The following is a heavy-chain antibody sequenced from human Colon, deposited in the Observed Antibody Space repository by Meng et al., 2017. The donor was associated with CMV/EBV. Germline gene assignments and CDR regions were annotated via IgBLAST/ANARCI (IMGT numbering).Heavy chain of an antibody. J-gene: IGHJ6*02. CDR3: ARIEGYYAMDF. Sequence: GGSLRLSCAASGFTFSPYNMNWVRQAPGKGLEWVSFISTSTSYLYYAHSVKGRFTISRDNAKNTLYLQMSSLRVEDTAVYYCARIEGYYAMDFWGQGTTVTVSS. CDR1: GFTFSPYN. CDR2: ISTSTSYL. V-gene: IGHV3-21*01.